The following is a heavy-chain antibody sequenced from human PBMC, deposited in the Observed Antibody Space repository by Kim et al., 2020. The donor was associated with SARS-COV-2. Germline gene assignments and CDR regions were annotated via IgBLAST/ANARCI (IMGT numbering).Heavy chain of an antibody. CDR3: ARVGSYSYKD. J-gene: IGHJ4*02. CDR1: GGSISSYY. D-gene: IGHD1-26*01. Sequence: SETLSLTCTVSGGSISSYYWSWIRQPPGKGLEWIAYIYNSGSTNYNPSLKSRVTVSVDTSKNQFSLKLSSVTAADTAVYYCARVGSYSYKDCGQGTLVTVSS. CDR2: IYNSGST. V-gene: IGHV4-59*13.